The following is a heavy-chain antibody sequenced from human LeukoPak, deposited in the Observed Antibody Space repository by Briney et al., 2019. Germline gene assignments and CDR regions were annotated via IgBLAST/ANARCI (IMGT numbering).Heavy chain of an antibody. CDR3: ARGQRDRAYCSDGSCSRFDP. Sequence: SETLSLTCTVSGGSISSYYWSWIRQPPGKGLEWIGYIYYSGSTNYNPSLKSRVTISVDTSKNQFSLKLSSVTAADTAVYYCARGQRDRAYCSDGSCSRFDPWGQGTLVTVSS. CDR2: IYYSGST. J-gene: IGHJ5*02. V-gene: IGHV4-59*01. D-gene: IGHD2-15*01. CDR1: GGSISSYY.